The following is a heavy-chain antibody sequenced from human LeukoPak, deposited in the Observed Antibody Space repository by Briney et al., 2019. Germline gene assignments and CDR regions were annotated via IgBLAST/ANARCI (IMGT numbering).Heavy chain of an antibody. D-gene: IGHD3-3*01. V-gene: IGHV3-21*04. CDR1: GFTFSSYS. CDR2: ISSSSSYM. Sequence: GGSLRLSCAASGFTFSSYSMNWVRQAPGKGLEWVSSISSSSSYMYYADSVKGRFTISRDNSKNTLYPQMNSLRAEDTAVYYCAKAHYDFWSGYYRYFDYWGQGTLVTVSS. J-gene: IGHJ4*02. CDR3: AKAHYDFWSGYYRYFDY.